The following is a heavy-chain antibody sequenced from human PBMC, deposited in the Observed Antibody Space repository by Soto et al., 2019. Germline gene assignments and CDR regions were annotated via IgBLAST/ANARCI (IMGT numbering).Heavy chain of an antibody. J-gene: IGHJ5*02. CDR1: GFTFDDYA. D-gene: IGHD3-3*01. V-gene: IGHV3-9*01. CDR2: ISWNSGSI. Sequence: GGSLRLSCAASGFTFDDYAMHWVRQAPGKGLEWVSGISWNSGSIGYADSVKGRFTISRDNAKNSLYLQMNSLRAEDTAVYYCAREDYDFWSGYSYRWFDPWGQGTLVTVSS. CDR3: AREDYDFWSGYSYRWFDP.